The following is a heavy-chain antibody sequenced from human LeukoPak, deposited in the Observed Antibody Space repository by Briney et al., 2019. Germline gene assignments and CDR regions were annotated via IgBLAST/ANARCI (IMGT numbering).Heavy chain of an antibody. V-gene: IGHV3-30-3*01. CDR1: GFAFSIYE. CDR3: AREGTMVRGVITMTNAFDI. D-gene: IGHD3-10*01. CDR2: ISYDGSNK. J-gene: IGHJ3*02. Sequence: GGSLRLSCTASGFAFSIYEMDWVRQAPGKGLEWVAVISYDGSNKYYADSVKGRFTISRDNSKNTLYLQMNSLRAEDTAVYYCAREGTMVRGVITMTNAFDIWGQGTMVTVSS.